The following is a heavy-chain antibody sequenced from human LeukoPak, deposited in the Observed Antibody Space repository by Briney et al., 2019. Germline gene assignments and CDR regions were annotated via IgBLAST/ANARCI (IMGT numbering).Heavy chain of an antibody. D-gene: IGHD3-9*01. V-gene: IGHV1-18*01. CDR1: GYTFTSYG. Sequence: ASVKVSCKASGYTFTSYGISWVRQAPGQGLEWMGWISAYNGNTNYAQKLQGRVTMTTDTSTSTAYMELRSLRSDDTAVYYRATDYDILTGYAYWGQGTLVTVSS. J-gene: IGHJ4*02. CDR2: ISAYNGNT. CDR3: ATDYDILTGYAY.